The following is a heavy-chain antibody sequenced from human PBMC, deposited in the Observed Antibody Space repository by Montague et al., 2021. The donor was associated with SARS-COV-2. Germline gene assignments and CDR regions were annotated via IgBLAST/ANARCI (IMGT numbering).Heavy chain of an antibody. V-gene: IGHV4-59*01. CDR3: ARGINSAGSYYYHLDV. D-gene: IGHD2-21*01. J-gene: IGHJ6*03. CDR1: GGSMSGYN. CDR2: MYNSENT. Sequence: SETLSLTCNVAGGSMSGYNWSWIRQPPGKGLQWIGSMYNSENTSYNPSLKSRVTISVDTSKNQFSLRLSSVTAADTAVYFCARGINSAGSYYYHLDVWGQGATVTASS.